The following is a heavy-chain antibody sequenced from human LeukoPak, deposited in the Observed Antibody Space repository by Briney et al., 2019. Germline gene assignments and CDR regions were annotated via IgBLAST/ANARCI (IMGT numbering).Heavy chain of an antibody. CDR1: GFIFSNYG. CDR2: IMYDGRNQ. Sequence: PGGSLRLSCVTSGFIFSNYGIHWIRQAPGKGLEWGAFIMYDGRNQYYADSVKGRFTISRDNSKNTLYLQMNSLRAEDTAVYYCAKDPAAGFGDLTRFDYWGQGTLVTVSS. CDR3: AKDPAAGFGDLTRFDY. D-gene: IGHD3-10*01. J-gene: IGHJ4*02. V-gene: IGHV3-30*02.